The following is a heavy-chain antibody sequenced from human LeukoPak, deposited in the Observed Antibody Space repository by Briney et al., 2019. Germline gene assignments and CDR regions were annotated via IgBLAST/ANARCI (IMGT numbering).Heavy chain of an antibody. J-gene: IGHJ4*02. Sequence: SDTLSLICTVSGGPISPYYWSWIRQPPGKGLEWLGYIYYSGNTDYNPSVKSRVAISVDTSKNQFSLKLSSVTAADTAVYYCARSTGSTMFIDYWGQGTLVTVSS. V-gene: IGHV4-59*07. CDR2: IYYSGNT. CDR1: GGPISPYY. CDR3: ARSTGSTMFIDY. D-gene: IGHD3-10*02.